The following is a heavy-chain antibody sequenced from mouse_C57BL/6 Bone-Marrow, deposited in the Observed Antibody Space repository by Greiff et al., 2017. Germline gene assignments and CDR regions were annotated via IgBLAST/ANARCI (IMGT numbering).Heavy chain of an antibody. J-gene: IGHJ1*03. CDR1: GYTFTDYN. D-gene: IGHD1-1*01. CDR2: INPNNGGT. V-gene: IGHV1-18*01. Sequence: EVQLQQSGPELVKPGASVKIPCKASGYTFTDYNMDWVKQSHGKSLEWIGDINPNNGGTIYNQKFKGKATLTVDKSSSTAYMELRSLTSEDTAVYYCARREYGSRPSYWYCDVGGTGTTVTVFS. CDR3: ARREYGSRPSYWYCDV.